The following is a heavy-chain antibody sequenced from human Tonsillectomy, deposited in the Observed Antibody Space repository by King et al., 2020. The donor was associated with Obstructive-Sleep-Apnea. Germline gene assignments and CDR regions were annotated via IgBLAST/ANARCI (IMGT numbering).Heavy chain of an antibody. Sequence: QLQESGPGLVKPSETLSLTCTVSGGSISSYYWSWIRQPPGKGLEWIGYIYYSGSTNYNPSLKSRVTISVDTSKNQFTLKLSSVTAADTAVYYCARGGSGWPNYYFDSWGQGPRAPVPS. CDR2: IYYSGST. D-gene: IGHD6-19*01. CDR1: GGSISSYY. V-gene: IGHV4-59*01. CDR3: ARGGSGWPNYYFDS. J-gene: IGHJ4*02.